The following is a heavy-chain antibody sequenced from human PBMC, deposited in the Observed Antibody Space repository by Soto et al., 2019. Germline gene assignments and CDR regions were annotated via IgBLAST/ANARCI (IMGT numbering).Heavy chain of an antibody. Sequence: EVQLVETGGGLVQPGGSLKLSCAASGFALSGSTMHWVRQASGKGLEWVGRIRSKGNTYATSYAASVQGRFTISRXXXXXXXXXXXXXLKTEDTAVYYCTKPIPASVYYYGMDVWGQGTTXTVSS. CDR3: TKPIPASVYYYGMDV. J-gene: IGHJ6*02. D-gene: IGHD2-8*01. CDR2: IRSKGNTYAT. V-gene: IGHV3-73*02. CDR1: GFALSGST.